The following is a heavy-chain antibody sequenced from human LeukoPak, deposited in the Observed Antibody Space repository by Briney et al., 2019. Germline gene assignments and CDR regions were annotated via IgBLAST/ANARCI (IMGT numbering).Heavy chain of an antibody. V-gene: IGHV7-4-1*02. D-gene: IGHD6-13*01. Sequence: ASVKVSCKASGYTFTSYAMNWVRQAPGQGLEWMGWINTNTGNPTYAQGFTGRFVFSLDTSVSTAYLQISSLKAEDTAVYYCARDGAGYSSSWYWFDPWGQGTLVTVSS. J-gene: IGHJ5*02. CDR3: ARDGAGYSSSWYWFDP. CDR1: GYTFTSYA. CDR2: INTNTGNP.